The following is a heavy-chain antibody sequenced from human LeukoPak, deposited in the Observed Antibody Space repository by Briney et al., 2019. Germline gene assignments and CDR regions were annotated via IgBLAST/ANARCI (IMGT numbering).Heavy chain of an antibody. Sequence: GGSLRLSCAASGFTFNNAWMNWVRQAPGKGLEWVGRIKSKNVGGTTDYAAPVKGRFTISRDDSKNTLYLQMNSLRAEDTAVYYCAKRPNYDFWSGYYWNWFDPWGQGTLVTVSS. J-gene: IGHJ5*02. V-gene: IGHV3-15*01. D-gene: IGHD3-3*01. CDR1: GFTFNNAW. CDR2: IKSKNVGGTT. CDR3: AKRPNYDFWSGYYWNWFDP.